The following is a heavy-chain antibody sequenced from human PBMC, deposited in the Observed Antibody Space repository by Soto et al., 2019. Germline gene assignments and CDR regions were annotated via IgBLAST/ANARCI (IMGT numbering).Heavy chain of an antibody. Sequence: PSETLSLTCTVSGGSISSYYWSWIRQPPGKGLECIGYIYYSGSTNYNPSLKSRVTISVDTSKNQFSLKLSSVTAAGTAVYYCARQEKGIAAAGMVGEYFQHWGQGTLVTVSS. V-gene: IGHV4-59*08. CDR3: ARQEKGIAAAGMVGEYFQH. J-gene: IGHJ1*01. D-gene: IGHD6-13*01. CDR2: IYYSGST. CDR1: GGSISSYY.